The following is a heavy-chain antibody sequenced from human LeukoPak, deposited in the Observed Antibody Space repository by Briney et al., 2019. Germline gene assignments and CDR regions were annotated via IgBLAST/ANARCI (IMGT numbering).Heavy chain of an antibody. V-gene: IGHV3-7*05. D-gene: IGHD6-19*01. CDR3: ARVVAVAAFDY. CDR2: IKQDGSEK. J-gene: IGHJ4*02. CDR1: GFTFSSYW. Sequence: GGPLRLSCAASGFTFSSYWMSWVRQAPGKGLEWVANIKQDGSEKYYVDSVKGRFTISRDNAKNSLYLQMNSLRAEDTAVYYCARVVAVAAFDYWGQGTLVTVSS.